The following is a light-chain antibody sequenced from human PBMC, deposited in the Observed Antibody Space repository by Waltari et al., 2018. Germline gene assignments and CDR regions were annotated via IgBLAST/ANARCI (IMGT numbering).Light chain of an antibody. J-gene: IGLJ3*02. CDR2: EVS. CDR3: SSYTSSSTRV. V-gene: IGLV2-14*01. Sequence: QSALTQPASVSGSPGQSITISCTGTSSDVGGYNYVSWYQQHPGKAPKLMIYEVSNRPSGVSNRFSGSKSGNTPSLTICGLQAEDEADYYCSSYTSSSTRVFGGGTKLTVL. CDR1: SSDVGGYNY.